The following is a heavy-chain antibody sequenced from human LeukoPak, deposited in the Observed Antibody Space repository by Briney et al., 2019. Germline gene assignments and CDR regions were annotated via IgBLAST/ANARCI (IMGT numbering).Heavy chain of an antibody. CDR1: GYTFTGYY. Sequence: ASVKVSCKASGYTFTGYYMHWVRQAPGQGLEWMGWINPNSGGTNYAQKFQGRVTMTRDTSISTAYMELSRLRSDDTAVYYCARRARPMATITYYSDYWGQGTLVTVSS. J-gene: IGHJ4*02. D-gene: IGHD5-12*01. CDR3: ARRARPMATITYYSDY. V-gene: IGHV1-2*02. CDR2: INPNSGGT.